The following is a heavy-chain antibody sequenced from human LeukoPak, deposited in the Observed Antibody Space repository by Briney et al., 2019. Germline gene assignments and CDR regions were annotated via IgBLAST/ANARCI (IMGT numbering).Heavy chain of an antibody. CDR2: INGATGNT. V-gene: IGHV1-3*01. D-gene: IGHD2/OR15-2a*01. Sequence: ASVKVSCKASGYTFTSHALHWVRQAPGEGLEWMAWINGATGNTEYSQKFQARVTITRDTSASTAYMELSSLRSEDTAVYYCARSIIIVPNTSYYYYYMDVWGQGTTVTVSS. CDR1: GYTFTSHA. CDR3: ARSIIIVPNTSYYYYYMDV. J-gene: IGHJ6*02.